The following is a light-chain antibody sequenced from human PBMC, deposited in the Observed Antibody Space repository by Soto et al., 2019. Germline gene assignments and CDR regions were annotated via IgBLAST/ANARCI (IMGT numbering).Light chain of an antibody. CDR3: RSYTSSHLV. CDR2: DVS. Sequence: QSALTQPASVSGSPGQSITISCTGTSSGLGGYNYVSWYQQHPGKAPKLMIYDVSNRPSGVSNRFSGSKSGNTASLTISGLQAEDEADYYCRSYTSSHLVFGGGTKLTVL. J-gene: IGLJ2*01. CDR1: SSGLGGYNY. V-gene: IGLV2-14*03.